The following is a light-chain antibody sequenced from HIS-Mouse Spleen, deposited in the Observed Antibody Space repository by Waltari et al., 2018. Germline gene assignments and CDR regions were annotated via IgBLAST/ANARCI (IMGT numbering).Light chain of an antibody. CDR1: SSDVGSYTL. V-gene: IGLV2-23*01. CDR2: EGS. J-gene: IGLJ2*01. CDR3: CSYAGSSTLV. Sequence: QSALTQPASVSVSPGQSITISCTGTSSDVGSYTLVSWYQQHPGKAPKLMIYEGSKRPSGVPNRFSGSKSGNTASLTISGLQAEDEADYYCCSYAGSSTLVFGGGTKLTV.